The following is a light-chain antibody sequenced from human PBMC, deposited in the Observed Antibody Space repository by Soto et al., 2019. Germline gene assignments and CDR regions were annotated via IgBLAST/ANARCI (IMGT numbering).Light chain of an antibody. V-gene: IGKV1-39*01. CDR3: QQSYSAPWT. CDR2: DAS. CDR1: QSISTY. J-gene: IGKJ1*01. Sequence: DIQMTQSPSSLAASVGARVTITCRASQSISTYLNWYQQKPGKAPKVLIFDASRLQSGVASRFSGSGSGTDFTLTISSLQREDSVTYYCQQSYSAPWTFGQGTKVQVK.